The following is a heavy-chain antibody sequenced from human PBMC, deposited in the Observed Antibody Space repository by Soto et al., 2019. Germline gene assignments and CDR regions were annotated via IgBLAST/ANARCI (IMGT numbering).Heavy chain of an antibody. Sequence: PSETLSLTCAVYGGSFSGYYWSWIRQPPGKGLEWIGEINHSGSTNYNPSLKSRVTISVDTSKNQFSLKLSSVTAADTAVYYCARVRGYSSGSTYYYYGMDVWGQGTTVTVSS. J-gene: IGHJ6*02. V-gene: IGHV4-34*01. D-gene: IGHD6-19*01. CDR2: INHSGST. CDR1: GGSFSGYY. CDR3: ARVRGYSSGSTYYYYGMDV.